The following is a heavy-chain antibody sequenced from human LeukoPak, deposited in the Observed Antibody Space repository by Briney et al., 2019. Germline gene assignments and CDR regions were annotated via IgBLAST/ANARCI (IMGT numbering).Heavy chain of an antibody. V-gene: IGHV3-30*18. Sequence: GGSLRLSCAASGITFSSHGMHWVRQASGKGMEWVAVISYDGSTKYYADSVKGQFTISRDNSKNTLYLQMDSLRAEDTAVYYCAKAAAGTEYYFEYWGQGTLVTVSS. CDR1: GITFSSHG. D-gene: IGHD6-13*01. J-gene: IGHJ4*02. CDR2: ISYDGSTK. CDR3: AKAAAGTEYYFEY.